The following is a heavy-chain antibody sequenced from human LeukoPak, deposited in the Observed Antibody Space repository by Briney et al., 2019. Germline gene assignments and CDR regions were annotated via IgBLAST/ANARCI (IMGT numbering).Heavy chain of an antibody. CDR3: AREMATGANAFDM. CDR2: IKGDGSST. CDR1: GFTFSGYW. J-gene: IGHJ3*02. D-gene: IGHD5-24*01. Sequence: SGGSLCPSCAASGFTFSGYWMHWVRQAPGKGLVWVSRIKGDGSSTSYADFEKRRITISRDNANNTLYLQMNSLRGEDTAVYYCAREMATGANAFDMWGQGTMVTVFS. V-gene: IGHV3-74*01.